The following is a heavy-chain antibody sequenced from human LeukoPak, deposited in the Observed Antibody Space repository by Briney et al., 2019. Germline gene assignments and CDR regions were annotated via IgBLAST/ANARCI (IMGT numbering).Heavy chain of an antibody. J-gene: IGHJ4*02. CDR3: ARSPSPYSSGWCFDY. CDR1: GDSFTIYTVA. V-gene: IGHV6-1*01. Sequence: QTLTLTCATSGDSFTIYTVAWICHTPSPSRGLVWPVRTYQWSKWYNDYAVSGKSRITINPDISKNQFSLQLNSVTPEDTAVYYCARSPSPYSSGWCFDYWGQGTLVTVSS. CDR2: TYQWSKWYN. D-gene: IGHD6-19*01.